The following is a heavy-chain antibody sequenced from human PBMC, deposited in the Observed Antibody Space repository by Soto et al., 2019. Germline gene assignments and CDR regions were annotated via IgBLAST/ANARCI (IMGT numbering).Heavy chain of an antibody. D-gene: IGHD4-17*01. Sequence: ASVKVSCKASGGTFSSYATSWVRQAPGQGLEWMGGIIPIFGTANYAQKFQGRVTITAEESTSTAYMELSSLRSEDTAVYYCASRGDYAGAFAIWGKGTMVTVS. CDR1: GGTFSSYA. V-gene: IGHV1-69*13. J-gene: IGHJ3*02. CDR3: ASRGDYAGAFAI. CDR2: IIPIFGTA.